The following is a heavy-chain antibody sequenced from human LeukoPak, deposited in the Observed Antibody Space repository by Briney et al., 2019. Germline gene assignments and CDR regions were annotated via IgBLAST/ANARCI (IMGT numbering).Heavy chain of an antibody. CDR3: AKDSAFYYIDV. D-gene: IGHD3-10*01. V-gene: IGHV3-21*01. CDR2: ISSSSSYI. CDR1: GFTFSSYS. Sequence: GGSLRLSWAASGFTFSSYSMNWVRQAPGKGLEWVSSISSSSSYIYYADSVKGRFTISRDNSKNTLYLQMNSLKGDDTAVYYCAKDSAFYYIDVWGKGTTVIISS. J-gene: IGHJ6*03.